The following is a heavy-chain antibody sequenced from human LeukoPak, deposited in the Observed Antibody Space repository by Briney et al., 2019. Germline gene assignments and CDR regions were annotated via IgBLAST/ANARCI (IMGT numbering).Heavy chain of an antibody. Sequence: SETLPLTCTVSGYSIKSGYYWGWIRQPPGKGLEWIGSIYQSGNTYSNPSLKSRLTIAVETSKNQFSLKLSSVTAADTAVYYCARGATILDVWGKGTTVTVSS. CDR2: IYQSGNT. V-gene: IGHV4-38-2*02. CDR3: ARGATILDV. D-gene: IGHD5-12*01. CDR1: GYSIKSGYY. J-gene: IGHJ6*04.